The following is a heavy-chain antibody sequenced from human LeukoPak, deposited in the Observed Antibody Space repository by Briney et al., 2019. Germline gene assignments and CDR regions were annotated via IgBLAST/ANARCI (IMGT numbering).Heavy chain of an antibody. CDR1: GGSISSSSYY. CDR3: ARHSSRFGSLFYYYMDV. CDR2: IYYSGST. D-gene: IGHD3-16*01. Sequence: SETLSLTCTVSGGSISSSSYYWGWIRQPPGKGLEWIGNIYYSGSTYYNPSLKSRVTISVDTSKNQFSLRLSSVTAADTAVYYCARHSSRFGSLFYYYMDVWGKGTTVTISS. J-gene: IGHJ6*03. V-gene: IGHV4-39*01.